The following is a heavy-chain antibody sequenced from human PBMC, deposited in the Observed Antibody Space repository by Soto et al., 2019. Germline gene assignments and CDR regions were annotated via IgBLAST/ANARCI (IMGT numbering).Heavy chain of an antibody. V-gene: IGHV3-33*01. J-gene: IGHJ6*02. Sequence: GGSLRLSCAASGFTFSSYGMHWVRQAPGKGLEWVAVIWYDGSNKYYADSVKGRFTISRDNSKNTLYLQMNSLRAEDTAVYYCARDLSAWSGLFPNPYYYYGMDVWGQGTTVTVSS. CDR3: ARDLSAWSGLFPNPYYYYGMDV. CDR2: IWYDGSNK. D-gene: IGHD3-3*01. CDR1: GFTFSSYG.